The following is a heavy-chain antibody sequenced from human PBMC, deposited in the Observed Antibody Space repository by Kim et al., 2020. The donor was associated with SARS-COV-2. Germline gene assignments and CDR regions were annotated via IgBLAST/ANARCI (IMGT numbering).Heavy chain of an antibody. CDR2: IYPGDSDT. J-gene: IGHJ6*02. Sequence: GESLKISCKGSGYSFTSYWIGWVRQMPGKGLEWMGIIYPGDSDTRYSPSFQGQVTISADKSISTAYLQWSSLKASDTAMYYCARLRYCSGGSCYRYYYGMDVWGQGTTVTVSS. V-gene: IGHV5-51*01. CDR3: ARLRYCSGGSCYRYYYGMDV. CDR1: GYSFTSYW. D-gene: IGHD2-15*01.